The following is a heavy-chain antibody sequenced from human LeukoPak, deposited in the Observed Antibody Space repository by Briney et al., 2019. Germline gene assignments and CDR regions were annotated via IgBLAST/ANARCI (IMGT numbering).Heavy chain of an antibody. V-gene: IGHV4-34*01. D-gene: IGHD6-19*01. J-gene: IGHJ4*02. CDR3: ARSRIAVAGKGLGY. CDR2: INHSGST. CDR1: GGSFSDYY. Sequence: SETLSLTCAVYGGSFSDYYWSWIRQPPGKGLEWIGEINHSGSTNYNPSLKSRVTISVDTSKNQFSLKLSSVTAADTAVYYCARSRIAVAGKGLGYWGQGTLVTVSS.